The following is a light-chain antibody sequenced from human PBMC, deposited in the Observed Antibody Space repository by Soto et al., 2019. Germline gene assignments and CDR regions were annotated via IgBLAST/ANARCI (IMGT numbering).Light chain of an antibody. CDR2: RAS. J-gene: IGKJ2*01. CDR3: QQYNSYSYT. Sequence: DTQITQSPSTLSATNRDRGRSALGASQTINDWLAWYQQKPGKPPNLLIYRASNLQSGVPSRFSGSGSGTEFTLTISSLQPDDFAPYYCQQYNSYSYTFGQG. CDR1: QTINDW. V-gene: IGKV1-5*03.